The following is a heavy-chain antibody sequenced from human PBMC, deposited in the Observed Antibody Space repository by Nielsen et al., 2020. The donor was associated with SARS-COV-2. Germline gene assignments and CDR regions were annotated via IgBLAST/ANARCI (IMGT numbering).Heavy chain of an antibody. Sequence: ASVKVSCKASGYTFTNYYMHWVRQAPGQGLEWMGRINPNSGGTNYAQKFQGRVTMTRDTSISTAYMELSRLRSDDTAVYYCARAPGSDYDILTGYYRGLSDYWGQGTLVTVSS. J-gene: IGHJ4*02. CDR1: GYTFTNYY. CDR3: ARAPGSDYDILTGYYRGLSDY. D-gene: IGHD3-9*01. V-gene: IGHV1-2*06. CDR2: INPNSGGT.